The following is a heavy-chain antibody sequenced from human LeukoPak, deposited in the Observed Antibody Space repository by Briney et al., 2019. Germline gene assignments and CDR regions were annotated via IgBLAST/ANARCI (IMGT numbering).Heavy chain of an antibody. CDR2: ISASAGST. V-gene: IGHV3-23*01. D-gene: IGHD5-12*01. Sequence: GGTLRLSCAASGFTFSSHGMNWVRQAPGKGLEWVSAISASAGSTYYADSVEGRFTISRDNSKNTVDLQMNGLRAEDTAVYYCAKDRSAMVATLYYFDYWGQGTLVTVSS. CDR3: AKDRSAMVATLYYFDY. CDR1: GFTFSSHG. J-gene: IGHJ4*02.